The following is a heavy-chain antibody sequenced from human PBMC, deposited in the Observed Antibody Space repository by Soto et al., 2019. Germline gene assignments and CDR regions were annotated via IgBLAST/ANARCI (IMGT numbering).Heavy chain of an antibody. CDR3: AKGIGYCSSTSCAGDWFDP. J-gene: IGHJ5*02. D-gene: IGHD2-2*01. CDR2: ISYDGSNK. V-gene: IGHV3-30*18. Sequence: GGSLRLSCAASGFTFSSYGMHWVRQAPGKGLEWVAVISYDGSNKYYADSVKGRFTISRDNSKNTLYLQMNSLRAEDTAVYYCAKGIGYCSSTSCAGDWFDPWGQGTLVTVSS. CDR1: GFTFSSYG.